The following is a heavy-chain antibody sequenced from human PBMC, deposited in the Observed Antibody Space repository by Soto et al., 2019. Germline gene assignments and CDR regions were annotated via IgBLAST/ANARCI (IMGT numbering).Heavy chain of an antibody. CDR3: ARAYDILTGGFDY. J-gene: IGHJ4*02. Sequence: PSETLSLTCAVSGGSISSGGYSWSWIRQPPGKGLEWIGYIYHSGSTYYKPSLKSRVTISVDRSKNQYSLKLSSVTAVDTAVYYCARAYDILTGGFDYWGQGTLVTVSS. D-gene: IGHD3-9*01. CDR2: IYHSGST. CDR1: GGSISSGGYS. V-gene: IGHV4-30-2*01.